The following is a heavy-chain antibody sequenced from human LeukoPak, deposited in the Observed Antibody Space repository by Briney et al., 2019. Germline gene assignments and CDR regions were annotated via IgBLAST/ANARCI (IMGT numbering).Heavy chain of an antibody. D-gene: IGHD3-22*01. CDR2: ISDDGSIT. CDR1: GFTFSRDW. Sequence: GGSLRLSCAASGFTFSRDWMHWVRQAPGKGPLWVSRISDDGSITTYADSVKGRFTISRDNAKSTMFLQMNSLRAEDTAVYFCARRYYETNVYDRHFDHWGQGILVTVSS. J-gene: IGHJ4*02. CDR3: ARRYYETNVYDRHFDH. V-gene: IGHV3-74*03.